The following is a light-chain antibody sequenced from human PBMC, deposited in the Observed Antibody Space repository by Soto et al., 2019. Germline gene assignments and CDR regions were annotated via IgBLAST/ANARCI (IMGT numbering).Light chain of an antibody. Sequence: DIPMTQSPSTLSASVGDRVTITCRASQSISSWLVWYQQKPGKAPKLLIYKASILETGVPSRFSGSGSGTEFTLTISSLQPDDFATYYCQQYVSYPWTFGQGTKVEIK. CDR1: QSISSW. J-gene: IGKJ1*01. CDR3: QQYVSYPWT. CDR2: KAS. V-gene: IGKV1-5*03.